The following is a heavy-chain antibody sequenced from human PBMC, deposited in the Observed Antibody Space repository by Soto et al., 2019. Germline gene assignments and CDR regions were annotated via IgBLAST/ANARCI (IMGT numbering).Heavy chain of an antibody. D-gene: IGHD3-10*01. Sequence: QVQLVQSGAEVKKPGASVKVSCKASGYTFTSYGISWVRQAPGQGLEWMGWISAYNGNTNYAQKLQGRVTMTTDTSTSTAYMELRRLRSDDTAVYYCARDRATMVRGASWGYWGQGTLVTVSS. CDR3: ARDRATMVRGASWGY. CDR1: GYTFTSYG. V-gene: IGHV1-18*01. CDR2: ISAYNGNT. J-gene: IGHJ4*02.